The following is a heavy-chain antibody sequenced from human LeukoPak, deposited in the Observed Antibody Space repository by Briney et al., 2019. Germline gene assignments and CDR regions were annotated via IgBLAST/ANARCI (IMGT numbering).Heavy chain of an antibody. CDR3: AELGITMIGGV. CDR1: GFTFSSYE. Sequence: GGSLRLSCSASGFTFSSYEMNWVRQAPGKGLEWVSYISSSGSTIYYADSVKGRFTISRDNAKNSLYLQMNSLRAEDTAVYYCAELGITMIGGVWGKGTTVTISS. V-gene: IGHV3-48*03. CDR2: ISSSGSTI. D-gene: IGHD3-10*02. J-gene: IGHJ6*04.